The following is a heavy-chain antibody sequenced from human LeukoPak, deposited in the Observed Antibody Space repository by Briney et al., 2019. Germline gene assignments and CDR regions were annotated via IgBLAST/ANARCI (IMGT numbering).Heavy chain of an antibody. CDR1: GGSISSRSYY. Sequence: SETLSLTCTVSGGSISSRSYYWGWIRQPPGKGLEWIGSIYYSGSTYYNPSLKSRVTISVDTSKNQFSLKLSSVTAADTAVYYCASIIWFGELFSLSYFDYWGQGTLVTVSS. V-gene: IGHV4-39*07. CDR2: IYYSGST. D-gene: IGHD3-10*01. CDR3: ASIIWFGELFSLSYFDY. J-gene: IGHJ4*02.